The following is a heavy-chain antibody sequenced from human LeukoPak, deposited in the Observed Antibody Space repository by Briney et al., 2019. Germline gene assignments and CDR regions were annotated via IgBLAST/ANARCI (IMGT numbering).Heavy chain of an antibody. V-gene: IGHV4-59*01. D-gene: IGHD4-17*01. CDR3: ARGEVTTLDY. J-gene: IGHJ4*02. Sequence: PETLSLTCTVSGGSISSYYWSWIRQPPGKGLEWIGYIYYSGSTNYNPSLKSRVTISVDTSKNQFSLKLSSVTAADTAVYYCARGEVTTLDYWGQGTLVTVSS. CDR1: GGSISSYY. CDR2: IYYSGST.